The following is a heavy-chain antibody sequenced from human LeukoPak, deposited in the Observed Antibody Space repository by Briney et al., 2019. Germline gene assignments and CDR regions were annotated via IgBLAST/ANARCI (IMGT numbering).Heavy chain of an antibody. D-gene: IGHD2-2*02. CDR1: GGTFSSYA. V-gene: IGHV1-69*13. Sequence: ASVKVSCKASGGTFSSYAISWVRQAPGQGLEWMGGIIPIFGTANYAQKFQGRVTITADESTSTAYMELSSLRSEDTAVYYCAKGYCSSTSCYTVRYYYMDVWGKGTTATVSS. CDR2: IIPIFGTA. J-gene: IGHJ6*03. CDR3: AKGYCSSTSCYTVRYYYMDV.